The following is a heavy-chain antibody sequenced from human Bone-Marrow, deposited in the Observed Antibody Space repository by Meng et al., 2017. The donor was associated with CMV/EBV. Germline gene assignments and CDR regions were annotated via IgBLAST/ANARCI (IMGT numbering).Heavy chain of an antibody. CDR1: GGSISSYY. D-gene: IGHD1-1*01. CDR2: ISDRGRT. Sequence: SETLSLTCTVSGGSISSYYWSWIRQPPGKALEWIGYISDRGRTNYNPSLRSRVTMSVDTSKNHFSLKLSSLTAADTAMYHCARNLEMGWFDPWGQGPLVTVSS. CDR3: ARNLEMGWFDP. V-gene: IGHV4-59*01. J-gene: IGHJ5*02.